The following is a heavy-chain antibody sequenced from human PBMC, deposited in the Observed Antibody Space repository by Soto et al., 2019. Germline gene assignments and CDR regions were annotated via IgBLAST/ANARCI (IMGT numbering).Heavy chain of an antibody. J-gene: IGHJ4*02. CDR2: IYYSGST. Sequence: SETLSLTCTVSGGSVSSGSYYWSWIRQPPGKGLEWIGYIYYSGSTNYNPSLKSRVTISVDTSKNQFSLKVSSVTAADTAVYYCARTGFGTGWCFDYWGQGSLVTVSS. D-gene: IGHD6-19*01. V-gene: IGHV4-61*01. CDR3: ARTGFGTGWCFDY. CDR1: GGSVSSGSYY.